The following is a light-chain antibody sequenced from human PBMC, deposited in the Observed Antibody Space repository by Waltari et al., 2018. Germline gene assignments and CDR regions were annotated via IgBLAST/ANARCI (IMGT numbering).Light chain of an antibody. V-gene: IGLV1-51*01. CDR3: GTWDTTLSALI. Sequence: QSVLTQPPSVSAAPGQKVTISCSGSSSNIGNDYVSWYQQLPGTAPKLFIYENNKRPSGIPYRFSGSKSGTSANLVITVLQTGDEADYYCGTWDTTLSALIFGGGTKLTVL. CDR2: ENN. CDR1: SSNIGNDY. J-gene: IGLJ2*01.